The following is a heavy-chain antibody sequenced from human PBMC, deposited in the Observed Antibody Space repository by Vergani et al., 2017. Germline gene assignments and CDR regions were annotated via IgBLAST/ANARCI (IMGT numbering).Heavy chain of an antibody. CDR2: ISSSSSYI. CDR3: ARADWELLQPFYL. Sequence: QVQLVESGGGLVKPGGSLRLSCAASGFTFSDHYMSWVRQAPGKGLEWISSISSSSSYIYYADSVKGRFTISRDNSKNTLYLQMNNVRAEDTATYYCARADWELLQPFYLWGQGTLVSVSS. V-gene: IGHV3-11*05. CDR1: GFTFSDHY. J-gene: IGHJ5*02. D-gene: IGHD1-26*01.